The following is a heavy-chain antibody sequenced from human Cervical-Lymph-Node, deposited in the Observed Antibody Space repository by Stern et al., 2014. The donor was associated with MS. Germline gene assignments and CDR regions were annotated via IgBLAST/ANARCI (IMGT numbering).Heavy chain of an antibody. Sequence: QVQLGQSGAEVKEPGASVKVSCKASGYTFTGYYIHWVRQAPGQGLEWMGWISPNSDDTSYPQKFQGRVTLTRDTSIRTAYMELSSLTSDDTAVYYCVADGATSGWHGDYWGQGTLVIVSS. D-gene: IGHD6-19*01. V-gene: IGHV1-2*02. CDR3: VADGATSGWHGDY. J-gene: IGHJ4*02. CDR1: GYTFTGYY. CDR2: ISPNSDDT.